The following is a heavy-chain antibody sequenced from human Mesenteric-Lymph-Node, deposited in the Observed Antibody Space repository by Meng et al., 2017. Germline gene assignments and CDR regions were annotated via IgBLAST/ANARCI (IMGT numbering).Heavy chain of an antibody. CDR1: GLSFSNYE. D-gene: IGHD2-15*01. V-gene: IGHV3-48*03. J-gene: IGHJ3*02. CDR2: ISTSGTI. CDR3: ASEIDCSGGKCLSGYDAFDI. Sequence: GESLKISCAASGLSFSNYEMDWVRQAPGKGLEWVAYISTSGTICYADSVKGRFTISRDNAKKSLYLQMNSLRADDTAVYYCASEIDCSGGKCLSGYDAFDIWGQGTMVTVSS.